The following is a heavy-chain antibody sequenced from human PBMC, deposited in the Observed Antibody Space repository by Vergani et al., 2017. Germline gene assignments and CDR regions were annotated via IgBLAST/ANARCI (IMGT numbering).Heavy chain of an antibody. CDR2: IDPSDSYT. V-gene: IGHV5-10-1*03. J-gene: IGHJ5*02. D-gene: IGHD3-10*01. CDR1: GYSFTSYW. Sequence: EVQLVQSGAEVKKPGESLRISCKGSGYSFTSYWISWVRQMPGKGLEWMGRIDPSDSYTNYSPSFQGHVTISADKSISTAYLQWSSLKASDTAMYYYARPDYYGSRSYYTGAWFDPWGQGTLVTVSS. CDR3: ARPDYYGSRSYYTGAWFDP.